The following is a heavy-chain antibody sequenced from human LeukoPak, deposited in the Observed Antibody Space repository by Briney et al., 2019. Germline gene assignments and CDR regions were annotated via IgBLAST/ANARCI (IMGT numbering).Heavy chain of an antibody. J-gene: IGHJ4*02. Sequence: SETLSLTCAVYGGSFSGYYWSWIRQPPGKGLEWIGEINHSGSTNYNPSLNSRVSMSVDTSKNQFSLKLTSVTAGDTAMYYCAARKFDYGFRTPFHYWGQGNLVTVSS. CDR3: AARKFDYGFRTPFHY. D-gene: IGHD4/OR15-4a*01. CDR1: GGSFSGYY. V-gene: IGHV4-34*01. CDR2: INHSGST.